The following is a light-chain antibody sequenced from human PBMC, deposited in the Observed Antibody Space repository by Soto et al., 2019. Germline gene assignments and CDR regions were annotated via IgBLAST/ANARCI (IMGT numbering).Light chain of an antibody. CDR1: SSNIGAGYD. J-gene: IGLJ2*01. CDR3: QSYDSSLSGVV. Sequence: QSVLTQPPSVSGAPGQRVTISCTGSSSNIGAGYDVHWYQQLPGTAPKILIYGNSNRPSGVPDRFSGSKSGTSASLAITGLQAEDEADYYCQSYDSSLSGVVFGVGTKLTVL. CDR2: GNS. V-gene: IGLV1-40*01.